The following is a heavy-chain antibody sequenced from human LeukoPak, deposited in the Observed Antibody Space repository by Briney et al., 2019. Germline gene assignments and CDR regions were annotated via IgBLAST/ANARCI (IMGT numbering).Heavy chain of an antibody. CDR3: ARDRVAVAGTRAFDI. D-gene: IGHD6-19*01. V-gene: IGHV4-39*02. CDR1: GGYINSSSYF. J-gene: IGHJ3*02. CDR2: IYYSGST. Sequence: SETLSLTCTVSGGYINSSSYFWGWVRQPPGTGLDWIGTIYYSGSTYYNPSLKSRLTMSIDTSKNQFSLKLSSVTAADTAVYYCARDRVAVAGTRAFDIWGQGTMVTVSS.